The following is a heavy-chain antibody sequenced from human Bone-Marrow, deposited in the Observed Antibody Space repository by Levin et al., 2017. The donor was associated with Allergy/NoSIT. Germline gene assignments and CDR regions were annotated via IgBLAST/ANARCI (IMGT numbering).Heavy chain of an antibody. CDR1: GFTFRDYW. Sequence: GESLKISCAAAGFTFRDYWMTWVRQTPGRGLEWVASIDQHGSQKYYVDSVKGRFTISRDNAKNSVDLQMNYLRDDDTAVYSRARNLRGSSAYEAFDIWGHGTMVTFSS. J-gene: IGHJ3*02. CDR3: ARNLRGSSAYEAFDI. D-gene: IGHD5-12*01. CDR2: IDQHGSQK. V-gene: IGHV3-7*03.